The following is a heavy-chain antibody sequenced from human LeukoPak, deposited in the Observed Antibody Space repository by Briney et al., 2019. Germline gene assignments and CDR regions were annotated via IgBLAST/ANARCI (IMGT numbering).Heavy chain of an antibody. V-gene: IGHV3-74*01. CDR2: INSDGSST. D-gene: IGHD2-2*01. CDR1: GFTFRSYG. CDR3: AREDILVVPAMGY. J-gene: IGHJ4*02. Sequence: GGSLRLFCAAAGFTFRSYGWHWVRQAPGKGLVWVSRINSDGSSTSYADSVKGRFTISRDNAKNTLYLQMNSLRAEDTAVYYCAREDILVVPAMGYWGQGTLVTVSS.